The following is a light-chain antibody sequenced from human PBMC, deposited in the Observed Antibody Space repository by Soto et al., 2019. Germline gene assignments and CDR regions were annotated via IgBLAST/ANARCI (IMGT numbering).Light chain of an antibody. CDR1: QSVSSSY. J-gene: IGKJ2*01. Sequence: EIVLTQSPGTLSLSPGERATLSCRASQSVSSSYLAWYQQKPGPAPRLLIYGASSRATGIPDRFSGSGSGTYFTLTISRPEPEESAVYYWQQDGSSPPYTFGQGTKLEIK. CDR2: GAS. CDR3: QQDGSSPPYT. V-gene: IGKV3-20*01.